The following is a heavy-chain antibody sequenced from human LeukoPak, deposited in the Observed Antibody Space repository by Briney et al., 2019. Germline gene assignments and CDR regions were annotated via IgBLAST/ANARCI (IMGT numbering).Heavy chain of an antibody. J-gene: IGHJ6*02. V-gene: IGHV3-30-3*01. Sequence: PGRSLRLSCAASGFTFSSYAMHWVRQAPGKGLEWVAVISYDGSNKYYADSVKGRFTISRDNSKNTLYLQMNSLRAEDTAVYYCARAGDTPGGMDVWGQGTTVTVSS. CDR1: GFTFSSYA. D-gene: IGHD2-2*02. CDR3: ARAGDTPGGMDV. CDR2: ISYDGSNK.